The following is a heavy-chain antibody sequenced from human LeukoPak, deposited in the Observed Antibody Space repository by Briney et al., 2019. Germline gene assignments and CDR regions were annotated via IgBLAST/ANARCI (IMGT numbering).Heavy chain of an antibody. CDR1: GFTFSSYA. J-gene: IGHJ4*02. CDR2: ISYDGSNK. Sequence: GGSLRLSCAASGFTFSSYAMHWVRQAPGKGLEWVAVISYDGSNKYYADSVKGRFTISRDDSKNTLYLQMNSLRAEDTAVYYCARDPRQYSSGWYYFDYWGQGTLVTVSS. D-gene: IGHD6-19*01. V-gene: IGHV3-30-3*01. CDR3: ARDPRQYSSGWYYFDY.